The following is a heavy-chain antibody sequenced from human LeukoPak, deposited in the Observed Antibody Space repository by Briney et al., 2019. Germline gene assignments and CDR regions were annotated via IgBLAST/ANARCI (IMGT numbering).Heavy chain of an antibody. V-gene: IGHV3-48*03. J-gene: IGHJ4*02. Sequence: GGSLRLSCAASGFTFSSYEMNWVRQAPGKGLEWISYISMSGTTTYYADSVKGRFTISRDNTKNSLYLQMNSLRAEDTAVYYCARSPFRPSCLDYWGQGILVTVSS. D-gene: IGHD2-2*01. CDR2: ISMSGTTT. CDR3: ARSPFRPSCLDY. CDR1: GFTFSSYE.